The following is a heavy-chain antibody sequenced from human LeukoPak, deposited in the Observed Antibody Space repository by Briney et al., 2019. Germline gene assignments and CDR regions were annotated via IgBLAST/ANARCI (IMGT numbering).Heavy chain of an antibody. J-gene: IGHJ5*02. CDR1: GDSVSSTSAA. D-gene: IGHD1-14*01. Sequence: SQTLSLTCAISGDSVSSTSAAWNWIWQSPSRGLEWLGRTYYRSKWYNDYAESLKGRITINPDTSKNQFSLQLNSVTPEDTAAYYCARDRPELNWFDPWGQGTLVTVSS. CDR3: ARDRPELNWFDP. CDR2: TYYRSKWYN. V-gene: IGHV6-1*01.